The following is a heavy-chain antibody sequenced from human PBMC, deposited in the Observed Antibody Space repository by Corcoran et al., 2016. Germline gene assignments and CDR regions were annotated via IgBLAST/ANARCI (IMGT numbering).Heavy chain of an antibody. V-gene: IGHV3-48*02. J-gene: IGHJ6*02. CDR3: AREGGECTSCSYYYYYGMDV. CDR1: GFTFSSYS. Sequence: EVQLVESGGGLVQPGGSLRLSCAASGFTFSSYSMNWVRQAPGKGLEWVSYISSSSSTIYYADSVKGRFTISRDNAKNSLYLQMNSLRDEDTAVYYWAREGGECTSCSYYYYYGMDVWGQGTTVTVSS. CDR2: ISSSSSTI. D-gene: IGHD2-2*01.